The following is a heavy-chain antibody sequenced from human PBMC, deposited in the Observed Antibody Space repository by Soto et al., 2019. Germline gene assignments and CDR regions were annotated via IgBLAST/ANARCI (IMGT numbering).Heavy chain of an antibody. Sequence: SETLSLTCTVSGGSISTYYWTWIRQPPGKGLEWIVYISYSGSTNYNPSLTSRLTISLNTPEKHFSLKLSSVTAADTAVYYCASGTSATQSFCYSHGMDVRAQVSTV. V-gene: IGHV4-59*01. D-gene: IGHD2-2*01. J-gene: IGHJ6*01. CDR3: ASGTSATQSFCYSHGMDV. CDR1: GGSISTYY. CDR2: ISYSGST.